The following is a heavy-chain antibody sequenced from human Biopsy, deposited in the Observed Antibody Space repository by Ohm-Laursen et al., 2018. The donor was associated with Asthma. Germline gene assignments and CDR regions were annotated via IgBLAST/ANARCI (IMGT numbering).Heavy chain of an antibody. J-gene: IGHJ6*02. CDR3: TRDRFYNSVSSESFYYGVDV. Sequence: SLRLSCAASGFRFPIYGMHWVRQGPGKGPEWVALISYDGRETGYVDSAKGRFTISRGNFRNTVHLQMSSLRPEDSAVYYCTRDRFYNSVSSESFYYGVDVWGQGTTVTVSS. V-gene: IGHV3-30*03. D-gene: IGHD2/OR15-2a*01. CDR1: GFRFPIYG. CDR2: ISYDGRET.